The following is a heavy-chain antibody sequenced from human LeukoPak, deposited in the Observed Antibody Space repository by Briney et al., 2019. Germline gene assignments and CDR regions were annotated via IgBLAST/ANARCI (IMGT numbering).Heavy chain of an antibody. CDR2: TFSTST. V-gene: IGHV4-61*01. Sequence: PSETLSLTCSVSGDSVSSSPYYWGWIRQPPGKGLEWIGNTFSTSTLYNASLRSRVTILGDTSKNQFSLKLTSATAAHTAIYYCARYKFHNYFDPWGQGTLVVVSS. CDR1: GDSVSSSPYY. J-gene: IGHJ5*02. D-gene: IGHD5-24*01. CDR3: ARYKFHNYFDP.